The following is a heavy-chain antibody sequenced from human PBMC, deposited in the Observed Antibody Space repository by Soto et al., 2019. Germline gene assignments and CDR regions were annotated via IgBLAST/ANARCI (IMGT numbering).Heavy chain of an antibody. V-gene: IGHV4-59*12. Sequence: PSETLSLTCTVSGGSMRNYFWTWIRQPPGKGLEWIGYIHYSGTTSFFPSYNPSLRSRVTISVDTSKNQFSLKLSSVSAADTALYYCARCSLVVVPAPGFDPWGRGTLVTVSS. CDR1: GGSMRNYF. D-gene: IGHD2-2*01. CDR2: IHYSGTT. J-gene: IGHJ5*02. CDR3: ARCSLVVVPAPGFDP.